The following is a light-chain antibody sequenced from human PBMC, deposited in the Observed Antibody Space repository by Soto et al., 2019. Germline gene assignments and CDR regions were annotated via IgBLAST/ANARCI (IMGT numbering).Light chain of an antibody. Sequence: QLVLTQPPSVSGAPGLKVIISCTGSTSNIGAGYDVHWYQQLPGTAPKLLIYSNSNRPSGVPDRLSGSKSGTSASLAITGLQVEDEADYYCQSYDSSLSAAVFGGGTKLTVL. V-gene: IGLV1-40*01. CDR3: QSYDSSLSAAV. CDR2: SNS. CDR1: TSNIGAGYD. J-gene: IGLJ3*02.